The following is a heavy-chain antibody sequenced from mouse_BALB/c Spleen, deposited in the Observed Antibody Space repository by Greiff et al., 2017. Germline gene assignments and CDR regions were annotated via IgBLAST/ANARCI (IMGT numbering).Heavy chain of an antibody. Sequence: DVKLVESGGGLVKPGGSLKLSCAASGFAFSSYDMSWVRQTPEKRLEWVAYISSGGGSTYYPDTVKGRFTISRDNAKNTLYLQMSSLKSEDTAMYYCARPFYYYGSSGFDYWGQGTTLTVSS. J-gene: IGHJ2*01. CDR2: ISSGGGST. CDR1: GFAFSSYD. D-gene: IGHD1-1*01. V-gene: IGHV5-12-1*01. CDR3: ARPFYYYGSSGFDY.